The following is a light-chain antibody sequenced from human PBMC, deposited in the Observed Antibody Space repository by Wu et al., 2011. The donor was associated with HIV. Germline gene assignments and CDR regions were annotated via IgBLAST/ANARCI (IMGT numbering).Light chain of an antibody. CDR2: KAS. CDR3: QQGNSYPPT. V-gene: IGKV1-5*03. J-gene: IGKJ4*01. CDR1: QSISSW. Sequence: SVGDRVTITCRASQSISSWLAWYQQKPGKAPKLLIYKASSLESGVPSRFSGSGSGTEFTLTISSLQPEDCATYYCQQGNSYPPTFGGGTKVEIK.